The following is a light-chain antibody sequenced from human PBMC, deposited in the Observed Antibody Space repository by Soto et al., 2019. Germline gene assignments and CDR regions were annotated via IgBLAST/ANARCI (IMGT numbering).Light chain of an antibody. CDR2: GAS. CDR1: QSVSSN. Sequence: EIVMTQSPATLSVSPGERATLSCRASQSVSSNLAWYQQKPGQAPRLLIYGASTRATGIPARFSGSGSGTEFTLTISSLQSEDFAVYHCQQYNNWPPWTFGQGTKVGIK. J-gene: IGKJ1*01. V-gene: IGKV3-15*01. CDR3: QQYNNWPPWT.